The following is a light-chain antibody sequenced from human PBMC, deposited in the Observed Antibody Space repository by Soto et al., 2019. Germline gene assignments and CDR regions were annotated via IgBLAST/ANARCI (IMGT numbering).Light chain of an antibody. CDR3: CSYAGSSTVV. CDR1: SSDVVSYNL. J-gene: IGLJ2*01. CDR2: EGS. Sequence: QSALTQPASLSGSPVQSITISCTGTSSDVVSYNLVSWYQQHPGKSPKLLIYEGSQRPSGVSNRFSGSKSGNTASLTISGLQAEDEADYYCCSYAGSSTVVVGGGTQLTVL. V-gene: IGLV2-23*01.